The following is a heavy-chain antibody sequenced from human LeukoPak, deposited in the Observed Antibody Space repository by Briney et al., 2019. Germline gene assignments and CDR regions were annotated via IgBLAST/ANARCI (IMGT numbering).Heavy chain of an antibody. D-gene: IGHD4-17*01. CDR1: GGSISSSSYY. CDR3: ARGGPYGDYVLY. V-gene: IGHV4-39*01. CDR2: IYYSGST. Sequence: SEALSLTCTVSGGSISSSSYYWGWIRQPPGKGLEWIGSIYYSGSTYYNPSLKSRVTISVDTSKNQFSLKLSSVTAADTAVYYCARGGPYGDYVLYWGQGTLVTVSS. J-gene: IGHJ4*02.